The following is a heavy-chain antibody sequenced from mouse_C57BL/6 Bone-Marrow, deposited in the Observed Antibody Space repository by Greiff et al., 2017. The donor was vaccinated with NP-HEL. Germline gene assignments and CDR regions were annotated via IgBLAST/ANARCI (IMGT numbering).Heavy chain of an antibody. CDR2: IYPGSGST. CDR1: GYTFTSYW. Sequence: VQLQQPGAELVKPGASVKMSCKASGYTFTSYWITWVKQRPGQGLEWIGDIYPGSGSTNYNEKFKSKATLTVDTSSSTAYMQLSSLTSEDSAVYYCARKRVITTVVAPYAMDYWGQGTSVTVSS. J-gene: IGHJ4*01. D-gene: IGHD1-1*01. CDR3: ARKRVITTVVAPYAMDY. V-gene: IGHV1-55*01.